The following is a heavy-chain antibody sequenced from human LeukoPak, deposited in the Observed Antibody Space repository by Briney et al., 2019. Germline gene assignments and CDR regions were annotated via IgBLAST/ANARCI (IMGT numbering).Heavy chain of an antibody. CDR3: AKSGSGWTFDY. CDR2: IRDDGSNK. V-gene: IGHV3-30*02. Sequence: GGSLRLSCVASGFTFSSNGMHWVGQAPGTGLEWVTFIRDDGSNKYYADSVKGRFTISRDNSKNTVYLQMNSLRAEDTAVYYCAKSGSGWTFDYWGQGTLVTVSS. J-gene: IGHJ4*02. CDR1: GFTFSSNG. D-gene: IGHD6-19*01.